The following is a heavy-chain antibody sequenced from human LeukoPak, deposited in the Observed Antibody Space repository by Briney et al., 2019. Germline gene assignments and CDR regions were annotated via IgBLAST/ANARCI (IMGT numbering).Heavy chain of an antibody. J-gene: IGHJ4*02. CDR3: ASLPTTRDHDYGDF. CDR1: GFTFSSYG. CDR2: IRYDGSNK. V-gene: IGHV3-30*02. Sequence: PGGSLRLSCAASGFTFSSYGMHWVRLAPGKGLEWVAFIRYDGSNKYYADSVKGRFTISRDNSKNTLYLQMNSLRAEDTAVYYCASLPTTRDHDYGDFWGQGTLVTVSS. D-gene: IGHD1-14*01.